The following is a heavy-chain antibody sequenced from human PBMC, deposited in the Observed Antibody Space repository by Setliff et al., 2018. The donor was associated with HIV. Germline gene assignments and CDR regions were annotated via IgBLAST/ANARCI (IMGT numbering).Heavy chain of an antibody. CDR3: ARHRDGGTYPLDY. D-gene: IGHD1-26*01. CDR1: GGSISGFY. Sequence: PSETLSLTCTVSGGSISGFYWNWIRQSAGKGLQWIGRIYDSGNTRYNPSLKSRVTISLDTSKNRFSLQLTSVTAADTAVYYCARHRDGGTYPLDYWGQGTLVTAPQ. J-gene: IGHJ4*02. CDR2: IYDSGNT. V-gene: IGHV4-59*08.